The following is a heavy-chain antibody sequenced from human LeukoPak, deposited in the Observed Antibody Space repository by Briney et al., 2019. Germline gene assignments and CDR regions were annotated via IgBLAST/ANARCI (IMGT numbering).Heavy chain of an antibody. Sequence: PGGSLRLSCAASGFTFNDYAMHWVRQAPGKGLEWVSGISWNSGSIGYADSVKGRFTISRDNAKNSLYLQMNSLRAEDTALYYCAKDSGLAVTDWGQGTLVTVSS. D-gene: IGHD6-19*01. V-gene: IGHV3-9*01. CDR1: GFTFNDYA. CDR2: ISWNSGSI. CDR3: AKDSGLAVTD. J-gene: IGHJ4*02.